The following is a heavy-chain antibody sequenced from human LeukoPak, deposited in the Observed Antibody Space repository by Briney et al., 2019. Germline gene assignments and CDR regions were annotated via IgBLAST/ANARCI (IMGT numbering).Heavy chain of an antibody. D-gene: IGHD7-27*01. V-gene: IGHV1-69*01. Sequence: SVKVSCKASGGTFSSYAISWVRQAPGQGLEWMGGIIPIFGTANYAQKFQGRVTITADESTSTAYMELSSLRSEDTAVYYCARDIWGSDALDLWGHGTLVTVYS. J-gene: IGHJ3*01. CDR1: GGTFSSYA. CDR2: IIPIFGTA. CDR3: ARDIWGSDALDL.